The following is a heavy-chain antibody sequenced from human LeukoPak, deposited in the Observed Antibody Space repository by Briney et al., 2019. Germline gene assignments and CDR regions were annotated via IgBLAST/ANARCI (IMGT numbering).Heavy chain of an antibody. CDR2: INQAGSGK. V-gene: IGHV3-7*05. CDR1: GLSFGSYW. D-gene: IGHD1-26*01. Sequence: GGSLRLSCAASGLSFGSYWMNWVRQAPGIGLEWVANINQAGSGKCYADSVRGRFTISRDNAKNSVYLQMNSLRAEDTAVYYCAGAGVGNIDPWGQGTLVTVSS. J-gene: IGHJ5*02. CDR3: AGAGVGNIDP.